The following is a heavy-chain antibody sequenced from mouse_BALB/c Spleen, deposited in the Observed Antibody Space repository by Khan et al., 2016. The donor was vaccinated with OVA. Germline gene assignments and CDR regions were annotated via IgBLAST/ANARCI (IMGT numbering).Heavy chain of an antibody. Sequence: VRLQQSGAELVRPGALVKLSCKASGFNIKDYYMHWVKQRPEQGLVWIGRIDPENGNTIYDPKFQGQASITSDTYSNSAYLQLTSLTSEDTAVYYCARERYSPWFAYWGQGTLVTVSA. CDR2: IDPENGNT. D-gene: IGHD2-12*01. CDR3: ARERYSPWFAY. CDR1: GFNIKDYY. J-gene: IGHJ3*01. V-gene: IGHV14-1*02.